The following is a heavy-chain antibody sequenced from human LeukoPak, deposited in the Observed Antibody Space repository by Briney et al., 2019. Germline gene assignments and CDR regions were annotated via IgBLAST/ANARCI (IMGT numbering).Heavy chain of an antibody. CDR3: ARIGSPTVTGEIDY. V-gene: IGHV3-20*04. CDR2: INWNGGST. CDR1: GFTFDDYG. D-gene: IGHD4-17*01. J-gene: IGHJ4*02. Sequence: GGSLRLSCAASGFTFDDYGMSWVRQAPGKGLEWASGINWNGGSTGYADSVKGRFTISRDNAKNSLYLQMNSLRAEDTALYYCARIGSPTVTGEIDYWGQGTLVTVSS.